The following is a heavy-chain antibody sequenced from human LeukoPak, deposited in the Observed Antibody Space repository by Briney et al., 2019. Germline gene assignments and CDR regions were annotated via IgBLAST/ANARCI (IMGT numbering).Heavy chain of an antibody. V-gene: IGHV4-61*01. J-gene: IGHJ1*01. CDR2: IYYSGST. CDR3: ARSYSSSWYQVIEYLQH. D-gene: IGHD6-13*01. CDR1: GGSVSSGSYY. Sequence: SETLSLTCTVSGGSVSSGSYYWSWIRQPPGKGLEWIGYIYYSGSTNYNPSLKSRVTISVDTSKNQFSLKLSSVTAADTAVYYCARSYSSSWYQVIEYLQHWGQGTLVTVSS.